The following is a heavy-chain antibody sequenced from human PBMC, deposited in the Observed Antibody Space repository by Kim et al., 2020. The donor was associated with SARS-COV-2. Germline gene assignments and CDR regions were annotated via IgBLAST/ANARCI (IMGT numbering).Heavy chain of an antibody. D-gene: IGHD3-10*01. V-gene: IGHV3-9*01. CDR1: GFTFNDYG. J-gene: IGHJ6*02. CDR3: VKGITPGGAGV. CDR2: IIWNTGST. Sequence: GGSLRLSCAVSGFTFNDYGMHWVRQTPGKGPEWVSGIIWNTGSTGYADSGKGRVTVSRDNANNSLYLQMNSLRAEGTALYFCVKGITPGGAGVWGPGTTVTVSS.